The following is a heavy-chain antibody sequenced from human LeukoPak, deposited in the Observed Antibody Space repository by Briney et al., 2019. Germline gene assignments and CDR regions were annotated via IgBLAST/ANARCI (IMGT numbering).Heavy chain of an antibody. D-gene: IGHD6-19*01. CDR1: GGSISSGGYY. CDR2: IYHSGST. J-gene: IGHJ6*02. V-gene: IGHV4-31*03. Sequence: PSETLSLTCTVSGGSISSGGYYWSWIRQHPGKGLEWIGYIYHSGSTYYNPSLKSRVTISVDTSKNQFSLKLSSVTAADTAVYYCAREQSDYYGMDVWGQGTTVTVSS. CDR3: AREQSDYYGMDV.